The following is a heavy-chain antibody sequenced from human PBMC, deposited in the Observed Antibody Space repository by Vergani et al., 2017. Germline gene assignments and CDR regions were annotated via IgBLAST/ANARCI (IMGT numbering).Heavy chain of an antibody. D-gene: IGHD2-2*01. V-gene: IGHV3-53*02. CDR3: ARSSHAFDI. CDR1: GFTVSSNY. J-gene: IGHJ3*02. Sequence: EVQLVETGGGLIQPGGSLRLSCAASGFTVSSNYMSWVRQAPGKGLEWVSVIYSGGSTYYADSVKGRFTISRDNAKNSLYLQMNSLRAEDTALYHCARSSHAFDIWGQGTMVTVSS. CDR2: IYSGGST.